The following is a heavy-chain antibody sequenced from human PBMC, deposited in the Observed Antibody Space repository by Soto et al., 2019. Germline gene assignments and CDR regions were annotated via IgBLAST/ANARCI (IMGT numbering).Heavy chain of an antibody. J-gene: IGHJ4*02. Sequence: LRLSCAASRFTFSSYAMTWVRQATGKGLEWVSTITSDGVSTYYADSVKGRFTISRDNSKNTLYLQINSLRAEDTAVYYCSKSGDGYWGQGTLVTVSS. CDR1: RFTFSSYA. V-gene: IGHV3-23*01. CDR3: SKSGDGY. D-gene: IGHD3-10*01. CDR2: ITSDGVST.